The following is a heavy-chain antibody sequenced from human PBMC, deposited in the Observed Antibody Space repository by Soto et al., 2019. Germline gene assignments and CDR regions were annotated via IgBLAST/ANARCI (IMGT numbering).Heavy chain of an antibody. J-gene: IGHJ6*02. V-gene: IGHV4-34*01. CDR1: GGSFSGYS. Sequence: SETLSLTCAVYGGSFSGYSWTWLRQPPGKGLEWIGEINHSGTTDYNPALKSRVTMSADTSKNQISLRMTSVTAADTAVYYCARARFDSWSHIYYGLDVWGQGTTVTVSS. CDR3: ARARFDSWSHIYYGLDV. D-gene: IGHD3-3*01. CDR2: INHSGTT.